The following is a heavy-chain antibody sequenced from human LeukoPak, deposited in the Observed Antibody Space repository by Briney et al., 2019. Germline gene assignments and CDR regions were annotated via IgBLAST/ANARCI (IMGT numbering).Heavy chain of an antibody. V-gene: IGHV3-30*18. CDR3: AKESEKGLTPIIAARPGYYFDY. J-gene: IGHJ4*02. CDR2: ISYDGSNK. CDR1: GFTFSSYG. Sequence: GGSLRLSCAASGFTFSSYGMHWVRQAPGKGLEWVAVISYDGSNKYYADSVKGRFTISRDNSKNTLYLQMNSLRAEDTAVYYCAKESEKGLTPIIAARPGYYFDYWGQGTLVTVSS. D-gene: IGHD6-6*01.